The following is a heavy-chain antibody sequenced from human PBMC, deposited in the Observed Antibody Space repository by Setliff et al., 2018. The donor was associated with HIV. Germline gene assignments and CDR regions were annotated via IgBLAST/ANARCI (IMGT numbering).Heavy chain of an antibody. J-gene: IGHJ4*02. CDR1: GRSISSGNW. Sequence: PSGSLSLTCGVSGRSISSGNWWGWVRQAPGKGLEWIGEISYTGITNYNVSLQSRVTISLDKSNNEFSLNLRSVTAADTAVYFCARVKNPPGRGTGRLFDFWGQGTPVTVSS. D-gene: IGHD1-1*01. CDR2: ISYTGIT. V-gene: IGHV4-4*02. CDR3: ARVKNPPGRGTGRLFDF.